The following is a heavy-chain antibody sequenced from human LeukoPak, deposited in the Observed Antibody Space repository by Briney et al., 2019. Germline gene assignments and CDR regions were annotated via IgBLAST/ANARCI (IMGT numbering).Heavy chain of an antibody. D-gene: IGHD2-2*01. V-gene: IGHV3-11*01. CDR1: GFTFSDYS. CDR3: AREMMLSTTNDAFDI. CDR2: ISSSGSTI. Sequence: PGGSLRLSCAASGFTFSDYSMSWIRQAPGKGLERVSFISSSGSTIYYADSVKGRFTISRDNAKNSLYLQMNSLRAEDTAVYYCAREMMLSTTNDAFDIGGQGTMVTVSS. J-gene: IGHJ3*02.